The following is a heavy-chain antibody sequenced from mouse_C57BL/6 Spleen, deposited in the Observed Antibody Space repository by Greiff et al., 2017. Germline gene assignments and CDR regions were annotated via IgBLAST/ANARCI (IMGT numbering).Heavy chain of an antibody. J-gene: IGHJ2*01. V-gene: IGHV1-12*01. CDR3: ARWIGYDGYFYFDY. CDR2: IYPGNGDT. Sequence: ESGAELVRPGASVKMSCKASGSTFTSYNMHWVKQTPRQGLEWIGAIYPGNGDTSSNQKFKGKATLTVDKSSSTAYMQLSSLTSEDSAVYFCARWIGYDGYFYFDYWGQGTTLTVSS. D-gene: IGHD2-3*01. CDR1: GSTFTSYN.